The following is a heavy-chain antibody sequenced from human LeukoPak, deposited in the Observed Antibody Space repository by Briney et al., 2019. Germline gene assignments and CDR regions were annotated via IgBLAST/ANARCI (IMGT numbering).Heavy chain of an antibody. CDR3: AREASYYIDV. CDR2: IYYSGST. V-gene: IGHV4-59*01. J-gene: IGHJ6*03. CDR1: GGSFSSYY. Sequence: SETLSLTCTVSGGSFSSYYWSWIRQPPGKGLEWIGYIYYSGSTNYNPSLTSRVTISFETSKNQFSLKLSAVVVADTAVYYCAREASYYIDVWGKGTTVTVSS.